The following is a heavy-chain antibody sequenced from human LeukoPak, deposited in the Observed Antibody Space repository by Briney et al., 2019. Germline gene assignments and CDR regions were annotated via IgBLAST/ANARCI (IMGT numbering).Heavy chain of an antibody. CDR2: INHSGST. CDR1: GGSFSGYY. J-gene: IGHJ4*02. Sequence: SETLSLTCAVYGGSFSGYYWSWIRQPPGKGLEWIGEINHSGSTNYNPSLKSRVTISVDTSKNQFSLKLSSVTAADTAVYYCARAFVDSPRRRSGTAVAKGHYFDYWGQGTLVTVSS. CDR3: ARAFVDSPRRRSGTAVAKGHYFDY. V-gene: IGHV4-34*01. D-gene: IGHD6-19*01.